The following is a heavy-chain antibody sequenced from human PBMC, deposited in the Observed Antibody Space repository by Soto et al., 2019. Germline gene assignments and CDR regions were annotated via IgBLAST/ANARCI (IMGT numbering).Heavy chain of an antibody. V-gene: IGHV4-34*01. CDR1: GASFSGYY. J-gene: IGHJ4*02. Sequence: PADTPTLTCAVYGASFSGYYWSGIRQPPGKGLEWIEEINHSGSTHSNPSLKRRLTISVDTSKNQSSLKLSSVTAADTAVYYCARGWIRIAAAGPFHYWGQGTLVTVSS. CDR3: ARGWIRIAAAGPFHY. D-gene: IGHD6-13*01. CDR2: INHSGST.